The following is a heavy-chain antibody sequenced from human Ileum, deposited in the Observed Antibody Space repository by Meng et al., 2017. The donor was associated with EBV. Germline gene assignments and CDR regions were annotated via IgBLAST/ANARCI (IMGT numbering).Heavy chain of an antibody. CDR3: SNLPYTY. V-gene: IGHV3-23*04. CDR1: GFNFNIYA. CDR2: ITASGGTS. J-gene: IGHJ4*02. Sequence: EVELVVSGGGLVKPGWSLELSCAASGFNFNIYAINWVRQAPGRGLEWVSGITASGGTSYYADSVKGRFSISRDNSANTVYLQMNSLRAEDTAVYFCSNLPYTYWGQGTLVTVSS. D-gene: IGHD2-2*01.